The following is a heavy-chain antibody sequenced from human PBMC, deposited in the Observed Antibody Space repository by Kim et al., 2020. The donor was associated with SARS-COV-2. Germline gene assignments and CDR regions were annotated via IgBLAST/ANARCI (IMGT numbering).Heavy chain of an antibody. J-gene: IGHJ6*02. Sequence: NYNPSLKSRVTRSVDKSKNQFSLKLSSVTAADTAVYYCAGSEYYYYGMDVWGQGTTVTVSS. V-gene: IGHV4-4*02. CDR3: AGSEYYYYGMDV.